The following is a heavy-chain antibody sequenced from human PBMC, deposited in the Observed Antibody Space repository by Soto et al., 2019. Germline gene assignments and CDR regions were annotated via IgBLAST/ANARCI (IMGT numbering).Heavy chain of an antibody. D-gene: IGHD3-22*01. CDR3: ARGPITTNPRFDP. J-gene: IGHJ5*02. CDR1: GGSFSGYY. CDR2: INHSGST. Sequence: SETLSLTCAVYGGSFSGYYRSWIRQPPGKGLEWIGEINHSGSTNYNPSLKSRVTISVDTSKNQFSLKLSSVTAADTAVYYCARGPITTNPRFDPWGQGTLVTVSS. V-gene: IGHV4-34*01.